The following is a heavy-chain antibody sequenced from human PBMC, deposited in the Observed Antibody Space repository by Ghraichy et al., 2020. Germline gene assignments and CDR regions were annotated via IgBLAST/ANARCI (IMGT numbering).Heavy chain of an antibody. V-gene: IGHV1-24*01. CDR1: GYTLTELS. J-gene: IGHJ1*01. Sequence: ASVKVSCKVSGYTLTELSMHWVRQAPGKGLEWMGGFDPEDGETIYAQKFQGRVTMTEDTSTDTAYMELSSLRSEDTAVYYCATPSPEYSSGGFQHWGQGTMVTVSS. D-gene: IGHD6-19*01. CDR3: ATPSPEYSSGGFQH. CDR2: FDPEDGET.